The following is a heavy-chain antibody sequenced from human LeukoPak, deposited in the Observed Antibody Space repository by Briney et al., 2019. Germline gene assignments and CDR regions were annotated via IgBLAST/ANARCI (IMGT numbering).Heavy chain of an antibody. CDR3: ARLNVLDSSVLHHFDH. V-gene: IGHV4-59*08. D-gene: IGHD6-13*01. J-gene: IGHJ4*02. CDR2: INCSGNT. CDR1: GGSISHYY. Sequence: SETLSLTCTVSGGSISHYYWSWIRQPPGKGLEWIAYINCSGNTDCNPSLKSRVTISVDTSKNHFSLKLNSVTAADTAVYYCARLNVLDSSVLHHFDHWGQGTLVTVSS.